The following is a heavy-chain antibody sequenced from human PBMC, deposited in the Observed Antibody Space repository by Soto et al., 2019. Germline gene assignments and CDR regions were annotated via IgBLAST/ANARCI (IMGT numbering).Heavy chain of an antibody. CDR2: IYYIGST. CDR3: ARVETGTTKPFDY. CDR1: GGSISSGGYY. V-gene: IGHV4-31*03. Sequence: QVQLQESGPGLVKPSQTLSLTCTVSGGSISSGGYYWTWIRQHPGKGLEWIGYIYYIGSTYYNPSLKSRVTISVDTSKNQFSLKLSSVTAADTAVYYCARVETGTTKPFDYWGQGTLVTVSS. D-gene: IGHD1-1*01. J-gene: IGHJ4*02.